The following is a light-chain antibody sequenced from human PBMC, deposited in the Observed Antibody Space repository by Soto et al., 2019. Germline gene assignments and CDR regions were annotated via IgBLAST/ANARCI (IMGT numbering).Light chain of an antibody. CDR1: QSIGNS. V-gene: IGKV3-11*01. J-gene: IGKJ4*01. CDR2: DTF. Sequence: EIVLTQSPDTLSLSPGERATLSCRASQSIGNSVAWYQQKPGQAPRLLIYDTFKRATGIPARFSGSGSGTDFTLTISSLEPEDFAVYSCQQRRNWPLTFGGGTNVEIK. CDR3: QQRRNWPLT.